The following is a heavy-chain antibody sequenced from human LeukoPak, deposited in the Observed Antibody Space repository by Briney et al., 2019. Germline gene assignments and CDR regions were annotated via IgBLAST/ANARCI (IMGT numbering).Heavy chain of an antibody. D-gene: IGHD4-23*01. J-gene: IGHJ4*02. Sequence: PSETLSLTCTVSGYSISSGYYWGWIRQPPGKGLEWIGSIYHSGSTYYNPSLKSRVTISVDTSKNQFSLKLSSVTAADTAVYYCAGPKTSSYGGNLDYWGQGTLVTVSS. CDR1: GYSISSGYY. CDR2: IYHSGST. V-gene: IGHV4-38-2*02. CDR3: AGPKTSSYGGNLDY.